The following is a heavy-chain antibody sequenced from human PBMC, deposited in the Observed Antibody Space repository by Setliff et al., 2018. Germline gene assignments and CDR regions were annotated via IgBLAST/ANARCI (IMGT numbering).Heavy chain of an antibody. J-gene: IGHJ5*02. CDR2: VSASGST. D-gene: IGHD3-3*01. CDR1: GASISDYY. V-gene: IGHV4-4*07. Sequence: PSETLSFTCTVSGASISDYYWTWIRQPAGKELEWIGRVSASGSTTYNPSLKSRVTMSVDTSRNQISLNLTSVTAADTAMYYCARERTIFGILVISGWFDPWGQGTVVTVSS. CDR3: ARERTIFGILVISGWFDP.